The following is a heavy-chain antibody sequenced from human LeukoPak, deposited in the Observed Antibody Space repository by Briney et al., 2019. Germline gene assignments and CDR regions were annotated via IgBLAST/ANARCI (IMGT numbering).Heavy chain of an antibody. CDR3: ARGVKYYDFWSHRYYFDY. J-gene: IGHJ4*02. CDR2: ISFYNGNT. Sequence: GASVKVSCKASGYTFSSYDISWVRQAPGQGLEWMGWISFYNGNTNYAQKLQGRVTMTTNTSTSTAYMELRSLRSDDTAVYYCARGVKYYDFWSHRYYFDYWGQGTLVTVSS. CDR1: GYTFSSYD. D-gene: IGHD3-3*01. V-gene: IGHV1-18*01.